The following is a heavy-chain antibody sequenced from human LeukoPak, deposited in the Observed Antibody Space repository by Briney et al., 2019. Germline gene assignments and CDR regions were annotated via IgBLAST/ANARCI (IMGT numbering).Heavy chain of an antibody. CDR3: ARAGGYGYFDY. V-gene: IGHV3-21*01. Sequence: GGSLRLSCAASGFTFSSYNMNWVRQAPGKGLEWVSSISSSSSYIYYADSLKGRFTISRDNAKNSLYLQMNSLRAEDTAVYYCARAGGYGYFDYWGQGTLVTVSS. J-gene: IGHJ4*02. D-gene: IGHD5-18*01. CDR1: GFTFSSYN. CDR2: ISSSSSYI.